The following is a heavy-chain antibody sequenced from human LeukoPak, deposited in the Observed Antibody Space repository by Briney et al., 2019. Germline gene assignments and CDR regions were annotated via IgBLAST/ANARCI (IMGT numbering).Heavy chain of an antibody. V-gene: IGHV1-69*05. CDR1: GYTFTSYG. Sequence: GASVKVSCKASGYTFTSYGISWVRQAPGQGLEWMGRIIPIFGTANYAQKFQGRVTITTDESTSTAYMELSSLRSEDTAVYYCAREENWNYGPFDPWGQGTLVTVSS. D-gene: IGHD1-7*01. CDR3: AREENWNYGPFDP. J-gene: IGHJ5*02. CDR2: IIPIFGTA.